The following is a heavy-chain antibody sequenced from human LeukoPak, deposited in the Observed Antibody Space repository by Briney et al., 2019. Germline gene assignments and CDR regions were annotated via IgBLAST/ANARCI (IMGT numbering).Heavy chain of an antibody. Sequence: PSETLSLTCTVSGYSISSGYYWAWIRRTPGKGLEYIGSIYHSGSTYSNPSLTSRVTISVDTSKNQFSLKLSSVTAEDTAMYYCARGPPPSGYFDCWGQGTLVTVFS. CDR1: GYSISSGYY. V-gene: IGHV4-38-2*02. J-gene: IGHJ4*02. CDR2: IYHSGST. CDR3: ARGPPPSGYFDC. D-gene: IGHD2-15*01.